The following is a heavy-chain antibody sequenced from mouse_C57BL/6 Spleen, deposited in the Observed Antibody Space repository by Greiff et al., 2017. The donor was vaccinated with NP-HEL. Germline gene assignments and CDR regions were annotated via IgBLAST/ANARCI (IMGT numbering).Heavy chain of an antibody. V-gene: IGHV5-12*01. CDR3: ARHASSSFAY. Sequence: EVQLVESGGGLVQPGGSLKLSCAASGFTFSDYYMYWVRQTPEKRLEWVAYISNGGGSTYYPDTVKGRFTISRDNAKNTLYLQMSRLKSEDTAMYYCARHASSSFAYWGQGTLVTVSA. J-gene: IGHJ3*01. CDR2: ISNGGGST. CDR1: GFTFSDYY. D-gene: IGHD3-1*01.